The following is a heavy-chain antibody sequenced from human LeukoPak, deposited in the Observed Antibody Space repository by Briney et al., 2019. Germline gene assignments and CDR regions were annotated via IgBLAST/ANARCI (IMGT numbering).Heavy chain of an antibody. J-gene: IGHJ4*02. CDR1: GYTFTNYP. Sequence: ASVKVSCKASGYTFTNYPMIWVRQAPGQGLEWMGSINTKNGNPTYAQDFTGRSVSSLDTSVGTTYLQIISLKTEDTAVYYCARGGYSRGQGSPFDYWGQGTLVTVSS. D-gene: IGHD6-19*01. V-gene: IGHV7-4-1*02. CDR3: ARGGYSRGQGSPFDY. CDR2: INTKNGNP.